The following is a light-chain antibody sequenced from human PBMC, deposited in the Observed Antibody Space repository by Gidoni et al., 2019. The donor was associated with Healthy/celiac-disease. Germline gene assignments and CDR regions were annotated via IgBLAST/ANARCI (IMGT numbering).Light chain of an antibody. CDR1: QSVSSN. V-gene: IGKV3-15*01. J-gene: IGKJ1*01. CDR2: GAS. Sequence: EIVMTQSPATLSVSPGERATLSCRASQSVSSNLAWYQQKPGQAPRHLIDGASTRATGIPARFSGSGSGTEFTLTISSLQSEDFAVYYCQQYNNWPPLTFGQGTKVEIK. CDR3: QQYNNWPPLT.